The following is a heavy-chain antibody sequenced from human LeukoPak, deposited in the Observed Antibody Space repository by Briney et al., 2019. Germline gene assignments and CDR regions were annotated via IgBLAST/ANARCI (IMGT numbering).Heavy chain of an antibody. CDR2: INTNTGNP. CDR3: ARGRETYHPTSDY. CDR1: GYTFTGYY. D-gene: IGHD5-24*01. V-gene: IGHV7-4-1*02. Sequence: ASVKVSCKASGYTFTGYYMHWVRQAPGQGLEWMGWINTNTGNPTYAQGFTGRFVFSLDTSVSTAYLQISSLKAEDTAVYYCARGRETYHPTSDYWGQGTLVTVSS. J-gene: IGHJ4*02.